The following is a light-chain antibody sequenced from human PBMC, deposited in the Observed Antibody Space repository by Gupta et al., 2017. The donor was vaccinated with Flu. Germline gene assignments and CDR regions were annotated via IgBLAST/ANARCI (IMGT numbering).Light chain of an antibody. CDR3: MQSLQTPIT. CDR2: LGF. V-gene: IGKV2-28*01. Sequence: DLVMTQSPLSQPVTPVELASISCRTSQSLLYSDGYTYLDWYLQKPGQSPQLLIYLGFSRASGVPDRFSGSGSGTDFTLKISRVEAEDVGVYYCMQSLQTPITFGQGTRLDIK. CDR1: QSLLYSDGYTY. J-gene: IGKJ5*01.